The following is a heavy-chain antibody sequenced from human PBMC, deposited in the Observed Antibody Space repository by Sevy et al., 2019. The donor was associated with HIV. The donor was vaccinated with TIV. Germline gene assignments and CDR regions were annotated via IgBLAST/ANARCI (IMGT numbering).Heavy chain of an antibody. D-gene: IGHD2-15*01. Sequence: GGSLRLSCAASGFPFNDHAMHWVRQVPGKGLEWVSGVSWNSRNIGYADSLKGRFTISRDNANHFLYLEMNSLRLEDTAFYYCAKDINRCCDGINCYPYYYYFYGLDVWGQGTTVTVSS. CDR1: GFPFNDHA. J-gene: IGHJ6*02. CDR2: VSWNSRNI. CDR3: AKDINRCCDGINCYPYYYYFYGLDV. V-gene: IGHV3-9*01.